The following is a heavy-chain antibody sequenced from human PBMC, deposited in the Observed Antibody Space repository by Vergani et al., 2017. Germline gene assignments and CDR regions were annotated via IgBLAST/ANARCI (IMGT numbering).Heavy chain of an antibody. CDR3: ASGGLNWYFDL. V-gene: IGHV3-15*01. CDR1: GFTFSNAW. CDR2: ITSKSVGGTT. J-gene: IGHJ2*01. Sequence: EVQLVESGGGLEKPGGSLRLSCAASGFTFSNAWMTWVRQAPGKGLVWVGRITSKSVGGTTDYAAPVKGRFTISRDDSENTLYLQMNSLRAEDTAVYYCASGGLNWYFDLWGRGTLVTVSS. D-gene: IGHD6-25*01.